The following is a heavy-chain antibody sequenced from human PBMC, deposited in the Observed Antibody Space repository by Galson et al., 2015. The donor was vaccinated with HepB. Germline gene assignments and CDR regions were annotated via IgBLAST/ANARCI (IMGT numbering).Heavy chain of an antibody. CDR3: ARQPVMAGATGGFDY. CDR1: GFTFSNYW. D-gene: IGHD1-26*01. J-gene: IGHJ4*02. Sequence: SLRLSCAASGFTFSNYWMSWVRQAPGKGLEWVANIKQDGGEKYYVDSVKGRFTISRDNAKNSLYLQMNSLRAEDTAVYYCARQPVMAGATGGFDYWGQGTLVTVSP. V-gene: IGHV3-7*01. CDR2: IKQDGGEK.